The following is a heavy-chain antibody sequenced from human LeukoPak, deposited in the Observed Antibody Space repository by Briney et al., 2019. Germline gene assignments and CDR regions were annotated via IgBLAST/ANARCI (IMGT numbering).Heavy chain of an antibody. CDR3: AEEYDFWSGYYNY. Sequence: GGSLRLSCAGSGFTFNIYAMSWVRQAPGAGLEWVSTVSESGGSAYYADSVKGRFTVSRDNSKNTLDLQMNSLRAEDTAVYYCAEEYDFWSGYYNYWGQGTLVTVSS. CDR1: GFTFNIYA. J-gene: IGHJ4*02. V-gene: IGHV3-23*01. D-gene: IGHD3-3*01. CDR2: VSESGGSA.